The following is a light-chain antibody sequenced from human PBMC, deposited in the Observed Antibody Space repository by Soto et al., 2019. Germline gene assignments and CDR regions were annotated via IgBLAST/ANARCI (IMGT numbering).Light chain of an antibody. J-gene: IGLJ1*01. CDR2: DVT. V-gene: IGLV2-14*03. CDR1: SSDVGGYDY. Sequence: QSALTQPASVSGSPGQAITISCTGTSSDVGGYDYVSWYQQHPGRPPKLVISDVTNRPSGVSNRFSGSKSGNTASLTISGLQAEYEAVYYCSSYTISRTPYVFGPGTKLTVL. CDR3: SSYTISRTPYV.